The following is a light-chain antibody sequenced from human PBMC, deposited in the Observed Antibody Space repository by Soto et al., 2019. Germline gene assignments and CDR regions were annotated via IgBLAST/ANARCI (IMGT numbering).Light chain of an antibody. CDR1: QSISSY. CDR2: GAS. V-gene: IGKV1-39*01. CDR3: QQTYSTPWT. J-gene: IGKJ1*01. Sequence: DIQMTQSPSSLSASVGDRVTITCRASQSISSYLNWYQQKPGKAPKVLIYGASSLQSGVPSRFTGSGSGADFTLTISSLQPEDFATYFCQQTYSTPWTFGQGTQVEI.